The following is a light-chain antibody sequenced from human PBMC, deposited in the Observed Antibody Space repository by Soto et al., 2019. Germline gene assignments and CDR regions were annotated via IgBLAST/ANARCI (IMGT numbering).Light chain of an antibody. CDR3: QQYDAWPLT. Sequence: EIVMTQSPATLSVSPFERATLSCIASQSVSNNYLAWYQQKPGQAPRLLIYDAIIRAPDVPARFSGSWSGTEFTLTINSLQSEDFAVYYCQQYDAWPLTFGGGTKVDIK. J-gene: IGKJ4*01. V-gene: IGKV3-15*01. CDR2: DAI. CDR1: QSVSNN.